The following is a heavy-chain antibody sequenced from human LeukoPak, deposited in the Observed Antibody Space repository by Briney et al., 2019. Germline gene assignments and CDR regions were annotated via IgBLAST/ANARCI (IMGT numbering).Heavy chain of an antibody. CDR2: IKQDGSET. J-gene: IGHJ4*02. V-gene: IGHV3-7*03. CDR1: GFTFTSYW. CDR3: ARAYDYVRY. D-gene: IGHD3-16*01. Sequence: GGSLRLSCSVSGFTFTSYWMTWVRQAPGKGLEWVANIKQDGSETNYVDSVGGRFSISRDNAKNSLYLQMDSLRAEDTAVYYCARAYDYVRYWGQGTLVTVSS.